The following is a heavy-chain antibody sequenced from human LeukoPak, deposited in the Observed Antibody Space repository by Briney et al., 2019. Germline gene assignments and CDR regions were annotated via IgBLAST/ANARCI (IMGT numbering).Heavy chain of an antibody. D-gene: IGHD1-1*01. CDR2: ISYDGSNK. Sequence: PGGSLRLSCAASGFTFSSYGMHWVRQAPGKGLEWVAVISYDGSNKYYADSVKGRFTISRDNSKNTLYLQMNSLRAEDTAVYYCAKDLNWNDGTSWFDPWGQGTLVTVSS. CDR1: GFTFSSYG. J-gene: IGHJ5*02. V-gene: IGHV3-30*18. CDR3: AKDLNWNDGTSWFDP.